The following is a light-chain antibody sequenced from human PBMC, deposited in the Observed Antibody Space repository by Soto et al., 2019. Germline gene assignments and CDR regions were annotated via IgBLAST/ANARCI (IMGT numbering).Light chain of an antibody. CDR1: SSDVGGYNY. V-gene: IGLV2-14*01. CDR3: SSYTSSSTL. Sequence: QSVLTQPASVPGSPGQSITISCTGTSSDVGGYNYVSWYQQHPGKAPKLMIYAVTDRPSGVSSRFSGSKSGNTASLTISGLQAEDEADYYCSSYTSSSTLFGTGTK. J-gene: IGLJ1*01. CDR2: AVT.